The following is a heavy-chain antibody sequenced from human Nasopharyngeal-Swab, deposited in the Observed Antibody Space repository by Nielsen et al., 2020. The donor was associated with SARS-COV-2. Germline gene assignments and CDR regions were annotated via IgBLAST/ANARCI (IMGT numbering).Heavy chain of an antibody. D-gene: IGHD3-10*01. CDR1: GYTFTSYY. V-gene: IGHV1-18*04. J-gene: IGHJ6*02. CDR2: ISAYNGNT. Sequence: ASVKVSCKASGYTFTSYYMHWVRQAPGQELEWMGWISAYNGNTNYAQKLQGRVTMTTDTSTSTAYMELRSLRSDDTAVYYCASRIRPYYGSGSYSYHYGMDVWGQGTTVTVSS. CDR3: ASRIRPYYGSGSYSYHYGMDV.